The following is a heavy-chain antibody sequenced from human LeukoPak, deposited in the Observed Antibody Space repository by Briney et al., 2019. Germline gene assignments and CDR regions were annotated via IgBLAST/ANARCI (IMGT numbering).Heavy chain of an antibody. D-gene: IGHD2-2*02. J-gene: IGHJ4*02. CDR1: GYTFTSYG. Sequence: GASVKVSCKASGYTFTSYGISWVRQAPGQGLEWMGWISAYNGNTNYAQKLQGRVTMTTDTSTSTAYMELRSLRSDDTAVYYCARDHRYCSSTSCYTHFDYWGQGTLVIVSS. CDR2: ISAYNGNT. CDR3: ARDHRYCSSTSCYTHFDY. V-gene: IGHV1-18*01.